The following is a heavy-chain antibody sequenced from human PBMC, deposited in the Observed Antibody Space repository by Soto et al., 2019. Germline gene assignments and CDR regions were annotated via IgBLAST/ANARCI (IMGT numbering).Heavy chain of an antibody. CDR1: GYTFTGYY. CDR2: INPNSGGT. Sequence: ASVKVSCKASGYTFTGYYMHWVRQAPGQGLEWMGWINPNSGGTNYAQKFQGRVTMTRDTSISTAYMELSRLRSDDTAVYYCARMRQNLRRAVAGTREYYFDYWVQGTLVTV. J-gene: IGHJ4*02. CDR3: ARMRQNLRRAVAGTREYYFDY. D-gene: IGHD6-19*01. V-gene: IGHV1-2*02.